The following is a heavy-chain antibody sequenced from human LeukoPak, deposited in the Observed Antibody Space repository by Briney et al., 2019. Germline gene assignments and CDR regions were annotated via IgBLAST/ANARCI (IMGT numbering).Heavy chain of an antibody. D-gene: IGHD3-10*01. CDR3: ARDSGTTGEVKFDP. Sequence: SQTLSLTCAISGDSVSSNSAAWNWIRQSPSRGLEWLGRTYYRSKWYNDYAVSVKSRITINPDTSKNQFSLQLNSVTPADTAVYYCARDSGTTGEVKFDPWGQGTLVTVSS. V-gene: IGHV6-1*01. CDR2: TYYRSKWYN. J-gene: IGHJ5*02. CDR1: GDSVSSNSAA.